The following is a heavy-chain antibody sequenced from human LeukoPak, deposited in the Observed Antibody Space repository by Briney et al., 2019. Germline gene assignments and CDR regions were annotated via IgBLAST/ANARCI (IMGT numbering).Heavy chain of an antibody. V-gene: IGHV4-4*07. Sequence: SETLSLTCTVSGGSISSYYWSWIRQPAGKGLEWIGRIYTSGSTNYNPSLKSRVTMSVDTSKNQFSLKLSSVTAADTAVYYCARDQLYYGSGSYYHNWFDPWGQGTLVTVSS. CDR3: ARDQLYYGSGSYYHNWFDP. CDR2: IYTSGST. CDR1: GGSISSYY. J-gene: IGHJ5*02. D-gene: IGHD3-10*01.